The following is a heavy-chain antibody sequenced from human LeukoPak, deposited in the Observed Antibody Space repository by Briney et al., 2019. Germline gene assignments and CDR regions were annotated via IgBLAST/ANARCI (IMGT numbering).Heavy chain of an antibody. Sequence: SQTLSLNCTVSGGSISSGGYYWIWIRQHPGKGLEWIGYIYYSGSTYYNPSLKSRVTISVDTSKNQFSLKLSSVTAADTAVYYCARDRQSGYSISYYYYGMDVWGQGTTVTVSS. CDR2: IYYSGST. V-gene: IGHV4-31*03. CDR3: ARDRQSGYSISYYYYGMDV. CDR1: GGSISSGGYY. J-gene: IGHJ6*02. D-gene: IGHD3-3*01.